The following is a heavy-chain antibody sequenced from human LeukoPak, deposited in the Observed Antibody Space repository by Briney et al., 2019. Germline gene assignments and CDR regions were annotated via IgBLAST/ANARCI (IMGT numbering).Heavy chain of an antibody. V-gene: IGHV3-23*01. Sequence: GGSLRLSCAASGFTFSSSAMNWIRQVPGKGLEWVSTISGSGGQTYNADSVEGRFTISRDNSKSTLYLHMNSLRAEDTVVYYCAKETTILGVVNAFDIWGQGTVVTVSS. CDR1: GFTFSSSA. J-gene: IGHJ3*02. CDR2: ISGSGGQT. CDR3: AKETTILGVVNAFDI. D-gene: IGHD3-3*01.